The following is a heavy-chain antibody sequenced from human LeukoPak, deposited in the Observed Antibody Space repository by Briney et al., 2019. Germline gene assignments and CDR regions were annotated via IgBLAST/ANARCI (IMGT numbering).Heavy chain of an antibody. CDR3: ARVLTRSGSGDYDY. CDR2: ISSSSSYI. D-gene: IGHD6-25*01. J-gene: IGHJ4*02. Sequence: PGGSLRLSCAASGFTFSSYSMIWVRQAPGKGLEWVSSISSSSSYIYYADSVKGRFTISRDNAKNSLYLQMNSLRAEDTAVYYCARVLTRSGSGDYDYWGQGTLVTVSS. CDR1: GFTFSSYS. V-gene: IGHV3-21*01.